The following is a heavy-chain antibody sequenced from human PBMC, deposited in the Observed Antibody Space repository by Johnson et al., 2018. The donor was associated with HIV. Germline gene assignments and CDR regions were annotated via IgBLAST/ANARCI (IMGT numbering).Heavy chain of an antibody. D-gene: IGHD3-10*01. Sequence: QVLLVESGGGVVQPGRALRLSCAASGFTFSNSAMHWVRQAPGKGLEWVAVISYDGDNIYYADSVKGRFTISRDNSKNTLYLQMNSLRVADTAVYYCARDRSLWFRELGPRDACDMWGQGTKITVSS. CDR2: ISYDGDNI. J-gene: IGHJ3*02. CDR3: ARDRSLWFRELGPRDACDM. V-gene: IGHV3-30-3*01. CDR1: GFTFSNSA.